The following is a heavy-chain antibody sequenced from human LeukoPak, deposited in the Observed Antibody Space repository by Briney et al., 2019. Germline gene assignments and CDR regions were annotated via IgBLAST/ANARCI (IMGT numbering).Heavy chain of an antibody. CDR2: IYYSGST. Sequence: SETLSLTCTVSGGSVSSGSYYWSWIRQPPGKGLGWIGYIYYSGSTNYNPSLKSRVTISVDTSKNQFSLKLSSVTAADTAVYYCARGGKYYDILTGYYGMDVWGKGTTVTVSS. D-gene: IGHD3-9*01. CDR3: ARGGKYYDILTGYYGMDV. J-gene: IGHJ6*04. CDR1: GGSVSSGSYY. V-gene: IGHV4-61*01.